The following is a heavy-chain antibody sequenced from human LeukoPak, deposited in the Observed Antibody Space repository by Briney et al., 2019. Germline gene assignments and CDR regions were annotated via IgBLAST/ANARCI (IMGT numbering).Heavy chain of an antibody. CDR3: AREGRGLGAFDY. J-gene: IGHJ4*02. Sequence: SVKVSCKASGGTFSSYAISRVRQAPGQGLEWMGGIIPIFGTANYAQKFQGRVTITADESTSTAYMELSSLRSEDTAVYYCAREGRGLGAFDYWGQGTLVTVSS. D-gene: IGHD1-26*01. CDR1: GGTFSSYA. V-gene: IGHV1-69*13. CDR2: IIPIFGTA.